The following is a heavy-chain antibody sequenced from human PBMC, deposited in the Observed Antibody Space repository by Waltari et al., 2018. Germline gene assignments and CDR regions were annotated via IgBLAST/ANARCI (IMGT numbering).Heavy chain of an antibody. CDR1: GGSISTNY. V-gene: IGHV4-4*07. Sequence: QLQLQESGPGPLKPSETLSLTCAVSGGSISTNYWSWIRQPPGKGLEWIGRVSGSGGNTDYNPSLKSRVTISTDTSKNQFSLKVRSVTAADTAVYFCSRVPYSSWPEYYFDFWGQGVLVTVSS. CDR2: VSGSGGNT. D-gene: IGHD6-6*01. CDR3: SRVPYSSWPEYYFDF. J-gene: IGHJ4*02.